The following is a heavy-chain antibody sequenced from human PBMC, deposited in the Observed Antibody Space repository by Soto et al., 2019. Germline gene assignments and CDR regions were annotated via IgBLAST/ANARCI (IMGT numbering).Heavy chain of an antibody. J-gene: IGHJ6*02. CDR3: AVNYYDSSGYYGMDV. V-gene: IGHV3-33*01. CDR2: IWYDGSNK. CDR1: GFTFSSYG. Sequence: GGSLRLSCAASGFTFSSYGMHWVRQAPGKGLEWVAVIWYDGSNKYYADSVKGRFTISRDNSKNTLYLQMNSLRAEDTAVYYCAVNYYDSSGYYGMDVWGQGTTVTVSS. D-gene: IGHD3-22*01.